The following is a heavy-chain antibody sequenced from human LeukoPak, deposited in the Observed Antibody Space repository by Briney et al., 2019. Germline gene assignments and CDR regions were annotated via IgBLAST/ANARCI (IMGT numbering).Heavy chain of an antibody. Sequence: GGSLRLSCAASGFTFSSYTFDWVRQASGKGLEWVSSITGGDVFIYQADSVKGRFTVSRDNAKNTLYLQMNRLRAEDTAVYYCAREGDLMGATMDSWGQGTLVIVSS. CDR2: ITGGDVFI. CDR1: GFTFSSYT. D-gene: IGHD3-16*01. V-gene: IGHV3-21*01. CDR3: AREGDLMGATMDS. J-gene: IGHJ5*01.